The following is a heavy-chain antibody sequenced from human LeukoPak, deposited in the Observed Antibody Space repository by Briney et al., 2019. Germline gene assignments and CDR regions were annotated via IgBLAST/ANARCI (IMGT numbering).Heavy chain of an antibody. V-gene: IGHV4-4*07. J-gene: IGHJ4*02. CDR1: GGSISSYY. Sequence: SETLSLTCTVSGGSISSYYWSWIRQPAGKGLEWIGRIYTSGSTNYNPSLKSRVTMSVDTSKNQFSLKLSSVTAADTAVYYCAREAYCSSTSCYYFDYWGQGTLVTVSS. CDR3: AREAYCSSTSCYYFDY. CDR2: IYTSGST. D-gene: IGHD2-2*01.